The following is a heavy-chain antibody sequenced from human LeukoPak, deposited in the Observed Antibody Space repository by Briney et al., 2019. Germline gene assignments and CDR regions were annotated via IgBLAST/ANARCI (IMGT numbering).Heavy chain of an antibody. D-gene: IGHD6-13*01. CDR1: GGSFSGYY. V-gene: IGHV4-34*01. CDR3: ARRMRAAKGYDY. J-gene: IGHJ4*02. Sequence: SETLSLTCAVYGGSFSGYYWSWIRQPPGKWLEWIGEINHSGSTNYNPSLKSRVTISVDTSKNQFSLKLSSVTAADTAVYYCARRMRAAKGYDYWGQGTLVTVSS. CDR2: INHSGST.